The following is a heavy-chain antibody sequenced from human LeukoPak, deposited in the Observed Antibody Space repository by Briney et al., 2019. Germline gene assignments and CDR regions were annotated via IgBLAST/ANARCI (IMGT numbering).Heavy chain of an antibody. CDR1: GFTFSSYG. CDR3: AKDYYDSGSYLDFDY. V-gene: IGHV3-30*02. J-gene: IGHJ4*02. Sequence: GGSLRLSCAASGFTFSSYGMHWVRQAPGKGLEWEAFIRYDGSNKYYADSVKGRFTISRDNSKNTLYLQMNSLRAEDTAVYYCAKDYYDSGSYLDFDYWGQGSLVTVSS. CDR2: IRYDGSNK. D-gene: IGHD3-10*01.